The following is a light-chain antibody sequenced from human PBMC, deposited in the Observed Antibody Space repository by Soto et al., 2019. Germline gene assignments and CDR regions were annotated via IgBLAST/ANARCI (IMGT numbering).Light chain of an antibody. V-gene: IGLV1-44*01. Sequence: QSVLTQPPSASGTPGQRVTISCSGGSSNIGKNDVNWYQQLPGTAPRLLIYNNNQRPSGVPDRFSGSKSGTSASLAISGLHSDDDADYYCASWDDSLDGPYVFGTGTKVTVL. J-gene: IGLJ1*01. CDR1: SSNIGKND. CDR3: ASWDDSLDGPYV. CDR2: NNN.